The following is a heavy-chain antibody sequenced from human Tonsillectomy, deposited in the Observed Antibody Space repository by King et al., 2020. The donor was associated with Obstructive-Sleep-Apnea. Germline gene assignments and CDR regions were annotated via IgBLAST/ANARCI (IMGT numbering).Heavy chain of an antibody. CDR2: ISSNGGST. CDR3: VKTRAKYSSSPQGDY. J-gene: IGHJ4*02. CDR1: GFTFSSYA. D-gene: IGHD6-6*01. Sequence: DVQLVESGGGLVQPGGSLRLSCSASGFTFSSYAMHWVRQAPGKGLEYVSAISSNGGSTYYADSVKGRFTISRDNSKNTLHLQMSSLRAEDTAVYYCVKTRAKYSSSPQGDYWGQGTLVTVSS. V-gene: IGHV3-64D*06.